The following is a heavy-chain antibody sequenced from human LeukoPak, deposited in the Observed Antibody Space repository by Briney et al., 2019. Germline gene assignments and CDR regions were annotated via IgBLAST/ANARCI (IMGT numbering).Heavy chain of an antibody. CDR1: GYTFTSYG. D-gene: IGHD6-13*01. Sequence: ASVKVSCKASGYTFTSYGISWVRQAPGQGLEWMGWISAYNGNTNYAQKLQGRVTMTTDTSTSTAYMELRSLRSDDTAVYYRARDRGKYSSSWPHFDYWGQGTLVTVSS. V-gene: IGHV1-18*01. CDR3: ARDRGKYSSSWPHFDY. CDR2: ISAYNGNT. J-gene: IGHJ4*02.